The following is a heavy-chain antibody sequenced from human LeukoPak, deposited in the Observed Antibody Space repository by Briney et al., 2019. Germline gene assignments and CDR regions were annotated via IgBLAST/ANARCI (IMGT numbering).Heavy chain of an antibody. CDR3: ARESDTHRSFDY. CDR2: INHSGST. V-gene: IGHV4-34*01. Sequence: PSETLSLTCAVYGGSFSGYYWSWIRQPPGKGLEWIGEINHSGSTNYNPSLKSRVTISVDTSKNQFSLKLSSVTAADTAVYYCARESDTHRSFDYWGQGTLVTVSS. CDR1: GGSFSGYY. J-gene: IGHJ4*02. D-gene: IGHD4-23*01.